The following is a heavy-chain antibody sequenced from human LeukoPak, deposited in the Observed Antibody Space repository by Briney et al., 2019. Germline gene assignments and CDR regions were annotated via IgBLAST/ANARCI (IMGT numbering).Heavy chain of an antibody. Sequence: PSETLSLTCTVSGGSITSYNWSWIRQPPGKGLEWIAYIYYSGSINYNPSLKSRVTISVDTSRNQFSLRLISVTAADTAVYYCARSNGAGFDFWGQGTLVTVSS. J-gene: IGHJ4*02. V-gene: IGHV4-59*01. CDR2: IYYSGSI. CDR3: ARSNGAGFDF. D-gene: IGHD2-8*01. CDR1: GGSITSYN.